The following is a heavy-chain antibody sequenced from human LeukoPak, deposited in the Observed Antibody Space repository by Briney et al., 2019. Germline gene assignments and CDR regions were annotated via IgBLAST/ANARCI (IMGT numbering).Heavy chain of an antibody. CDR3: ARGQYYYDSSGYYSFDLDY. V-gene: IGHV4-34*01. Sequence: SETLSLTCAVYGGSFSGYYWSWIRQPPGKGLEWIGEINHSGSTNYNPSLKSRVTISVDTSKNQFSLKLSSVTAADTAVYYCARGQYYYDSSGYYSFDLDYWGQGTLVTVSS. CDR2: INHSGST. CDR1: GGSFSGYY. J-gene: IGHJ4*02. D-gene: IGHD3-22*01.